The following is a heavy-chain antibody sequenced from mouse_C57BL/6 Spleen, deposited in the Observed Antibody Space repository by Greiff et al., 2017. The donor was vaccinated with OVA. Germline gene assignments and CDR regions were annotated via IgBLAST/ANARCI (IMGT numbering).Heavy chain of an antibody. CDR3: AVVAQNYAMDY. CDR1: GFNIKDYY. D-gene: IGHD1-1*01. Sequence: EVKLLESGAELVKPGASVKLSCTASGFNIKDYYMHWVKQRTEQGLEWIGRIDPEDGANKYAPKFQGKATITADTSSNTAYLQLSSLTSEDTAVYYCAVVAQNYAMDYWGQGTSVTVSS. J-gene: IGHJ4*01. CDR2: IDPEDGAN. V-gene: IGHV14-2*01.